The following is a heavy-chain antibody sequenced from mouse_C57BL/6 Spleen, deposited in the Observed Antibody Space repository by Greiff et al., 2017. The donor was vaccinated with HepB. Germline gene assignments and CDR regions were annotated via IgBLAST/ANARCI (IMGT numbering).Heavy chain of an antibody. D-gene: IGHD1-1*01. V-gene: IGHV14-3*01. CDR2: IDPANGNT. J-gene: IGHJ1*03. CDR3: ASDTTVVERAYFDV. Sequence: EVQLQQSVAELVRPGASVKLSCTASGFNIKNTYMHWVKQRPEQGLEWIGRIDPANGNTKYAPKFQGKATITADTSSNKADLQLSSLTSEDTAIYYWASDTTVVERAYFDVWGTETTVTVSS. CDR1: GFNIKNTY.